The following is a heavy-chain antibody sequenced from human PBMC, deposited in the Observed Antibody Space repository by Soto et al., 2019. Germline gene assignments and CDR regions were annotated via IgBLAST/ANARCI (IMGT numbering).Heavy chain of an antibody. CDR3: ARAGYFSSTSCYGGAFDI. Sequence: ASVKVSCKASGYTFTSYGISWVRQAPGQGLEWMGWISAYNGNTNYAQKLQGRVTMTTDTSTSTAYMELRSLRSDDTAVYYCARAGYFSSTSCYGGAFDIWGQGTMVTV. D-gene: IGHD2-2*03. V-gene: IGHV1-18*01. J-gene: IGHJ3*02. CDR1: GYTFTSYG. CDR2: ISAYNGNT.